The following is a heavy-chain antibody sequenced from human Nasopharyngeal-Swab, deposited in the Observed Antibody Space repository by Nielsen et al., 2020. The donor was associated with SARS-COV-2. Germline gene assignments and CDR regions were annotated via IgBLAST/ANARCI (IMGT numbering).Heavy chain of an antibody. Sequence: GESLKISCAASGFTFSSYGMHWVRQAPGKGPEWVAVIWYDGSNKYYADSVKGRFTISRDNSKNTLYLQMNSLRAEDTAVYYCAREGGIAVAGIDYWGQGTLVTVSS. D-gene: IGHD6-19*01. J-gene: IGHJ4*02. CDR2: IWYDGSNK. V-gene: IGHV3-33*01. CDR3: AREGGIAVAGIDY. CDR1: GFTFSSYG.